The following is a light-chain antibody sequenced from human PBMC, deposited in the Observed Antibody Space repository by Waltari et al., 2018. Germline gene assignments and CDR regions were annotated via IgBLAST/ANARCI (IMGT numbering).Light chain of an antibody. J-gene: IGLJ2*01. CDR2: GNS. CDR1: SSNIGAGYH. CDR3: QSYDSSLSGV. V-gene: IGLV1-40*01. Sequence: QSVLTQPPSVSGAPGQRVTISCTGSSSNIGAGYHVHWYQQLPGTAPKLLICGNSNRPSGVPDRFAGSNAGTSASLAITGLQAEDEADYYCQSYDSSLSGVFGGGTKLTVL.